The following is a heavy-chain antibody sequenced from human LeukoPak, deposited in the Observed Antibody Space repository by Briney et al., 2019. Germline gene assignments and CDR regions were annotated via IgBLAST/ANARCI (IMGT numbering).Heavy chain of an antibody. CDR1: GYTFTGYY. V-gene: IGHV1-18*04. D-gene: IGHD3-10*01. J-gene: IGHJ4*02. Sequence: ASVKVSCKASGYTFTGYYMHWVRQAPGQGLEWMGWISAYNGNTNYAQKFQGRVTMTTDTSTSTAYMELRSLRSGDTAVYYCARVGAPLLWFGELDYWGQGTLVTVSS. CDR3: ARVGAPLLWFGELDY. CDR2: ISAYNGNT.